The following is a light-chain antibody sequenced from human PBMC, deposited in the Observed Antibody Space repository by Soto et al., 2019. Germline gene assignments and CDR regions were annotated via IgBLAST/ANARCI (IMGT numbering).Light chain of an antibody. Sequence: EIVLTQSPGTLSLSPGERATLSCRASQSVSSNLAWYQQEPGQAPRLLIYGASTRATGIPARFSGSGSGTDFTLTISSLEPEDFGVYYCQQRSNWPPVTFGGGTKVDI. CDR3: QQRSNWPPVT. CDR2: GAS. V-gene: IGKV3-11*01. J-gene: IGKJ4*01. CDR1: QSVSSN.